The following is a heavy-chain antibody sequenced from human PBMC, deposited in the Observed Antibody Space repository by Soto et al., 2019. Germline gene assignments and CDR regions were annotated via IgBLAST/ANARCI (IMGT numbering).Heavy chain of an antibody. D-gene: IGHD2-2*01. CDR3: ARDLGQDCTTTRCYHRGWFDH. V-gene: IGHV1-69*18. CDR1: GGTFSNFV. Sequence: QVQLVQSGAEVKKPGSSVKVSCKASGGTFSNFVLSWVRQAPGQGLEWMGKIIPIFGTPNYAQQFQGRVTITADDSTNTAYMELSSLRSEDTAVYYCARDLGQDCTTTRCYHRGWFDHWGQGTLVTVSS. CDR2: IIPIFGTP. J-gene: IGHJ5*02.